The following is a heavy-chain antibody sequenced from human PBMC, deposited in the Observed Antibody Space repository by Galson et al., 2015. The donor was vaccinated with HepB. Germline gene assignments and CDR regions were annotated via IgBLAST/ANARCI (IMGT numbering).Heavy chain of an antibody. J-gene: IGHJ4*02. V-gene: IGHV3-11*05. CDR2: ISSTSTYI. CDR3: ARAKNFDY. Sequence: SLRLSCAASGFTFSDYYMSWIRQAPGKGLEWVAYISSTSTYINYADSVRGRFTISRDNAKNSLYLQMDSLRAEDTAVYYRARAKNFDYWGQGTLVTVSS. CDR1: GFTFSDYY.